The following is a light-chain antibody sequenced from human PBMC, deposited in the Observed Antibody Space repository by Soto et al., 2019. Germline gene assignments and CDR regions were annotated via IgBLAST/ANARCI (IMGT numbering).Light chain of an antibody. V-gene: IGKV1-5*03. CDR2: KAS. CDR3: QQYYGPWT. Sequence: DFQMTQSPSTLSASVGDRVTITCRASQSVSSWLAWYQQKPGKAPKLLIYKASSLESGVPSRFSGNGSGTEFTLTINSLQPDDFATYYCQQYYGPWTFGQGTKVEIK. J-gene: IGKJ1*01. CDR1: QSVSSW.